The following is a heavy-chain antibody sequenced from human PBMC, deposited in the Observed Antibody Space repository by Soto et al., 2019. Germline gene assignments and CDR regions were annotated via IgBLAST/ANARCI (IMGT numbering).Heavy chain of an antibody. Sequence: HPGGSLRLSCEASGFTFSSNAMTWVRQAPGKGLEWVSAISDSGDSTYYADSVRGRFTISRDNSKNTLYLQMNSLRAEDTAVYYCAKDRDGAAAGPTKFYGMDVWGQGTTVTVSS. V-gene: IGHV3-23*01. J-gene: IGHJ6*02. D-gene: IGHD6-13*01. CDR3: AKDRDGAAAGPTKFYGMDV. CDR1: GFTFSSNA. CDR2: ISDSGDST.